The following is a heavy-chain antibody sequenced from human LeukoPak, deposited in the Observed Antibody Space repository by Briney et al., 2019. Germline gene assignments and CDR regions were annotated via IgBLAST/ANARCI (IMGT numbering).Heavy chain of an antibody. CDR1: GGPISSGGTY. D-gene: IGHD3-10*01. V-gene: IGHV4-31*03. Sequence: SQTLSLTCTVSGGPISSGGTYWGWFPHPPGKGLEWIGYFYYSGSTYSNPSLKSRVTISVDTSKNQFSLKLSSVTAADTAVYYCARTPLYGSGSYFGFDPWGQGTLVTVSS. CDR3: ARTPLYGSGSYFGFDP. CDR2: FYYSGST. J-gene: IGHJ5*02.